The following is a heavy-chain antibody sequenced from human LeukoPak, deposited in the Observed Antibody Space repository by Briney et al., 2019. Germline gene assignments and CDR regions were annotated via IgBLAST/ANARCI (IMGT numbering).Heavy chain of an antibody. CDR2: INPNSGGT. CDR3: ARSRAQWLGVYFDY. D-gene: IGHD6-19*01. V-gene: IGHV1-2*02. CDR1: GYTFTSYD. Sequence: ASVKVSCKASGYTFTSYDINWVRQAPGQGLEWMGWINPNSGGTNYAQKFQGRVTMTRDTSISTAYMELSRLRSDDTAVYYCARSRAQWLGVYFDYWGQGTLVTVSS. J-gene: IGHJ4*02.